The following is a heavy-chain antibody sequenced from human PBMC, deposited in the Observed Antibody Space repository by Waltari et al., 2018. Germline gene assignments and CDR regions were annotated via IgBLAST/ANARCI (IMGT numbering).Heavy chain of an antibody. Sequence: VQLQESGPGLVRPSGTLFLPCSVSGGSISGHYWAWIRQPAGKGLEWIGRIYTSGSASYNPSLKSRVTMSVDTSKNQFSLKVSSVTAADTAVYYCASSMTGYFDYWGQGVLVTVSS. J-gene: IGHJ4*02. CDR3: ASSMTGYFDY. D-gene: IGHD3-9*01. V-gene: IGHV4-4*07. CDR1: GGSISGHY. CDR2: IYTSGSA.